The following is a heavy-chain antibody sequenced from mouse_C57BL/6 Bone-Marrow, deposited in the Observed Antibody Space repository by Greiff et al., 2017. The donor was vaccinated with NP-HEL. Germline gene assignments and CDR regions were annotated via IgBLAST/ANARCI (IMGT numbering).Heavy chain of an antibody. CDR1: GFNIKDYY. Sequence: VHVKQSGAELVKPGASVKLSCTASGFNIKDYYMHWVKQRTEQGLEWIGRIDPEDGETKYAPKFQGKATITADTSSNTAYLQLSSLTSEDTAVYYCATMVTTNWYFDVWGTGTTVTVSS. V-gene: IGHV14-2*01. CDR3: ATMVTTNWYFDV. D-gene: IGHD2-2*01. CDR2: IDPEDGET. J-gene: IGHJ1*03.